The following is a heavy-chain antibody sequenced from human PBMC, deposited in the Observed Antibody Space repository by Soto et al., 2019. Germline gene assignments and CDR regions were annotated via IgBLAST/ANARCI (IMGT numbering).Heavy chain of an antibody. CDR3: ASRGTTTYCSGGSCYAWGFDY. V-gene: IGHV4-59*08. Sequence: SETLSLTCTVSGGSISSYYWSWIRQPPGKGLEWIGYIYYSGSTNYNPSLKSRVTISVDTSKNQFSLKLSSVTAADTAVYYCASRGTTTYCSGGSCYAWGFDYWGQGTLVTVSS. D-gene: IGHD2-15*01. J-gene: IGHJ4*02. CDR1: GGSISSYY. CDR2: IYYSGST.